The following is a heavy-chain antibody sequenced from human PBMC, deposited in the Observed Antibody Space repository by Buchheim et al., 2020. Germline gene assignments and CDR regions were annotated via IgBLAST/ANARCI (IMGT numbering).Heavy chain of an antibody. J-gene: IGHJ4*02. V-gene: IGHV4-59*08. CDR1: GGSIRSNY. Sequence: QVQLQESGPGLVKPSETLSLTCSVSGGSIRSNYWSWIRQPPGKGLEWIGYIYYSGSTNYNLSLKSRVTISVDTSKNQFSLPLRSLTAADTAVYYCARIVSAPLTVSGGFDHWCQG. D-gene: IGHD6-19*01. CDR3: ARIVSAPLTVSGGFDH. CDR2: IYYSGST.